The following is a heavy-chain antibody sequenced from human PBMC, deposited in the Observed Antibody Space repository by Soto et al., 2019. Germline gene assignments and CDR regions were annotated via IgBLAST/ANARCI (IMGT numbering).Heavy chain of an antibody. V-gene: IGHV3-33*01. CDR2: IWYDGSNK. Sequence: QVQLVESGGGVVQPGRSLRLSCAASGFTFSSYGMHWVRQAPGKGLEWVAVIWYDGSNKYYADSVKGRFTISRDNSKNTLYLQMNSLRAEDTAVYYCARARNPLGYCSGGSCPVDYWGQGTLVTVSS. CDR3: ARARNPLGYCSGGSCPVDY. CDR1: GFTFSSYG. D-gene: IGHD2-15*01. J-gene: IGHJ4*02.